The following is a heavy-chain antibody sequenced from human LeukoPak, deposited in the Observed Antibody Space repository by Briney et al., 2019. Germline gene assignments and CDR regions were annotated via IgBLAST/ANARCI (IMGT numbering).Heavy chain of an antibody. CDR3: ARDSPLKDAFDI. V-gene: IGHV1-3*01. CDR2: INAGNGNT. J-gene: IGHJ3*02. CDR1: GYTFTSYA. Sequence: VASVTVSCTASGYTFTSYAMHWVRQAPGQRLEWMGWINAGNGNTKYSRKFQGRVTITRDTSASTAYMELSSLRSEDTAVYYCARDSPLKDAFDIWGQGTMVTVSS.